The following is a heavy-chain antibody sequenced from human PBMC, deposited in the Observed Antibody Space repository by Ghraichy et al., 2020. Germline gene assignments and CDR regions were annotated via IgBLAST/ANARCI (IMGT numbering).Heavy chain of an antibody. V-gene: IGHV4-61*02. CDR2: IYTSGST. CDR3: AREWGGDYYDSSGYFFWFDY. D-gene: IGHD3-22*01. CDR1: GGSISSGSYY. J-gene: IGHJ4*02. Sequence: TLSLTCTVSGGSISSGSYYWSWIRQPAGKGLEWIGRIYTSGSTNYNPSLKSRVTISVDTSKNQFSLKLSSVTAADTAVYYCAREWGGDYYDSSGYFFWFDYWGQGTLVTVSS.